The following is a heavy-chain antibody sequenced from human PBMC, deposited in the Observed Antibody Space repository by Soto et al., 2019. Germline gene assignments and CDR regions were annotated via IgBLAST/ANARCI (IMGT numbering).Heavy chain of an antibody. J-gene: IGHJ5*02. CDR2: INHSGST. CDR3: ARGLLPTIYSSWYRPSNWFDP. CDR1: GGSFSGYY. D-gene: IGHD6-13*01. Sequence: QVQLQQWGAGLLKPSETLSLTCAVYGGSFSGYYWSWIRQPPGKGLEWIGEINHSGSTNYNPSLKSRVTISVDTSKNQFSLKLSSVTAADTAVYYCARGLLPTIYSSWYRPSNWFDPWGQGTLVTVSS. V-gene: IGHV4-34*01.